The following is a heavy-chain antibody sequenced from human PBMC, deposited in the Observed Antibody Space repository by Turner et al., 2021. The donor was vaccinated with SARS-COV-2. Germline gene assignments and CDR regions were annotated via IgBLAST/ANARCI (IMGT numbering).Heavy chain of an antibody. CDR1: GFTFTSYA. Sequence: QVQLVESGGGVVQLGRSLRLSCAASGFTFTSYAMHWVRQAPGKWLEWVAVISYDGSNKYYADSVKGRFTISRDNSKNTLYLLMNSLRAEDTAVYYCARDSSLGGSGWPIDYWGQGTLVTVSS. V-gene: IGHV3-30-3*01. CDR3: ARDSSLGGSGWPIDY. J-gene: IGHJ4*02. CDR2: ISYDGSNK. D-gene: IGHD6-19*01.